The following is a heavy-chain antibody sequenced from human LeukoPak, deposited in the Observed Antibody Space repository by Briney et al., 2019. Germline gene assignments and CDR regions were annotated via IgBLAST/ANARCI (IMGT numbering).Heavy chain of an antibody. Sequence: PGGSLRLSCTASGFSVSGNFMTWVRQAPGKGLEWISFIYAGGTTSYAGSVKGRFTPSRNNSKNTIYLQLNSLRVEDTAVYYCARGRSRSSSGWYFDYWGQGTLVTVSS. CDR2: IYAGGTT. V-gene: IGHV3-53*01. D-gene: IGHD3-22*01. CDR3: ARGRSRSSSGWYFDY. CDR1: GFSVSGNF. J-gene: IGHJ4*02.